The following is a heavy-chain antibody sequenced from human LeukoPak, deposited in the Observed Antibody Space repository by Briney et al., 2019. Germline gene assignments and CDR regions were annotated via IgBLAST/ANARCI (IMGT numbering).Heavy chain of an antibody. CDR2: IYYSGST. V-gene: IGHV4-39*02. D-gene: IGHD2-15*01. Sequence: SETLSLTCTVSGGSISSSSYYWGWIRQPPGKGLEWIGGIYYSGSTYYNPSLKSRVTISVDTSKNQFSLKLSSVTAADTAVYYCARDSSVERGYYYYYYMDVWGKGTTVTISS. J-gene: IGHJ6*03. CDR3: ARDSSVERGYYYYYYMDV. CDR1: GGSISSSSYY.